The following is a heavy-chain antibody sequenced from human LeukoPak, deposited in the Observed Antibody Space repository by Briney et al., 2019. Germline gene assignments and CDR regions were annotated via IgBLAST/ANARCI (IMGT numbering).Heavy chain of an antibody. V-gene: IGHV4-39*01. CDR2: IYYSGST. D-gene: IGHD3-3*01. CDR1: GGSISSSSYY. Sequence: PSETLSLTCTVSGGSISSSSYYWGWIRQPPGKGLEWIGSIYYSGSTYYNPSLKSRVTISVDTSKNQFSLKLSSVTAADTAVYYCARAHSYYDFWSGYSDIPSPYYFDYWGQGTLVTVSS. J-gene: IGHJ4*02. CDR3: ARAHSYYDFWSGYSDIPSPYYFDY.